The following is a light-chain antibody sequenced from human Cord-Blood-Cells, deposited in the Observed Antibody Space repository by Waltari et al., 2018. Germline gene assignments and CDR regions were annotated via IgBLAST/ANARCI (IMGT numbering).Light chain of an antibody. CDR2: AAS. CDR3: QQSYSTPKT. CDR1: QSISSY. Sequence: IQITMSTSPLPASVGDRFTITCRASQSISSYLNWYQQKPGKAPKLLIYAASSLQSGVPSRFSGSGSGTDFTLTISSLQPEDFATYYCQQSYSTPKTFGQGTKVEIK. J-gene: IGKJ1*01. V-gene: IGKV1-39*01.